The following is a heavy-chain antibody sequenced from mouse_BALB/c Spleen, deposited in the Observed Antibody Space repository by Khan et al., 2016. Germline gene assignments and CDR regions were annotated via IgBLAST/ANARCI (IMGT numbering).Heavy chain of an antibody. Sequence: VQLQQSGPELVKPGASVKMSCKASGYTFTSYVMHWVKQKPGQGLEWIGYINPYSDGTKYNEKFKGKATLTSDKSSSTAYMELSSLTSEDSAVYYGARGDGNYRTYWYFDVWGEGTTVTVSS. CDR1: GYTFTSYV. CDR2: INPYSDGT. J-gene: IGHJ1*01. D-gene: IGHD2-1*01. V-gene: IGHV1S136*01. CDR3: ARGDGNYRTYWYFDV.